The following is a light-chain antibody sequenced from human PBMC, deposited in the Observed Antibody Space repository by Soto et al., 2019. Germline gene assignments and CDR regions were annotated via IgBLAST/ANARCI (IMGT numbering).Light chain of an antibody. CDR3: SSYTNSDIGV. CDR1: TSDVGGYDY. V-gene: IGLV2-14*01. CDR2: QVR. Sequence: QSVLTQPASVSGSPGQSITISCTGTTSDVGGYDYVSWYQQYAGKAPKVIIYQVRNRPSGVSNRFSGSKSGSAASLTISGLQAEDEADYYCSSYTNSDIGVFGGGTKLTVL. J-gene: IGLJ3*02.